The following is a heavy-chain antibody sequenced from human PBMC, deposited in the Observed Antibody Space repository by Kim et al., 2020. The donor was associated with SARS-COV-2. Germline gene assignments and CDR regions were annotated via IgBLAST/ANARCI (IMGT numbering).Heavy chain of an antibody. Sequence: GGSLRLSCAASEFTFSNAWMSWVRQAPGKGLEWVGRIKTKTDGGTTDYAAPVKGRITISRHDSKNTLYLQMNSLKTEDTAVYYCTTGLLDWSFFDYWGQGTLVTVSS. D-gene: IGHD3-9*01. V-gene: IGHV3-15*01. CDR2: IKTKTDGGTT. CDR1: EFTFSNAW. J-gene: IGHJ4*02. CDR3: TTGLLDWSFFDY.